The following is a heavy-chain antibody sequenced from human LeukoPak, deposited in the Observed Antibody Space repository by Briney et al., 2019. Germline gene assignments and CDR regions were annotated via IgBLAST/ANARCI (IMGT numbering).Heavy chain of an antibody. CDR1: GYNFTTYY. J-gene: IGHJ4*02. Sequence: ASVKVSCKASGYNFTTYYITWVRQVPGQGLEWMGWINTYNGVTNFLQRLQGRVTMTTDTSTSTAYMELTNLRSDDTAVYYCARRDHVWGSFICDYWGQGTLVTVSS. CDR3: ARRDHVWGSFICDY. D-gene: IGHD3-16*01. CDR2: INTYNGVT. V-gene: IGHV1-18*01.